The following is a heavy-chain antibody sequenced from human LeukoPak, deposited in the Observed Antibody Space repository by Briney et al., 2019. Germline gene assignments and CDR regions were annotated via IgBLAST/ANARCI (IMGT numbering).Heavy chain of an antibody. CDR3: ARFPEGSSTWSIDF. J-gene: IGHJ4*02. CDR1: GFTLSSCS. V-gene: IGHV3-21*01. D-gene: IGHD6-13*01. Sequence: PGGSLRLSCAASGFTLSSCSMNWVRQAPGKGLEWVSSISRSSGYVSYADSMKGRFTVSRDNSKNSLYLQMNTLRAEDTAVYYCARFPEGSSTWSIDFWGQGTLVTVSS. CDR2: ISRSSGYV.